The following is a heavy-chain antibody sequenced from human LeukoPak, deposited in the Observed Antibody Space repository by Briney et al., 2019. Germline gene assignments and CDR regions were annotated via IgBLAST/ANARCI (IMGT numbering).Heavy chain of an antibody. V-gene: IGHV3-48*01. J-gene: IGHJ4*02. CDR3: ARDKYYYDSSGGGYYFDY. CDR2: ISTSSTTI. D-gene: IGHD3-22*01. Sequence: PGGSLRLSCGASGFIFTRYVMNWVRQAPGKGLEWLSYISTSSTTIYYADSVKGRFTISRDNAKNSLYLQMNSLRAEDTAVYYCARDKYYYDSSGGGYYFDYWGQGTLVTVSS. CDR1: GFIFTRYV.